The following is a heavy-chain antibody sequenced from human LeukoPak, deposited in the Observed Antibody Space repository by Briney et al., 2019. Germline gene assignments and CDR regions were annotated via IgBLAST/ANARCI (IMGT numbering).Heavy chain of an antibody. CDR2: IIPILGIA. V-gene: IGHV1-69*04. CDR3: ASPLDYYDSSGYYVEAEYFQH. Sequence: GASVKVSCKASGGTFSSYAISWVRQAPGQGLEWMGRIIPILGIANYAQKFQGRVTITADKSTSTTYMELSSLRSEDTAVYYCASPLDYYDSSGYYVEAEYFQHWGQGTLVTVSS. J-gene: IGHJ1*01. D-gene: IGHD3-22*01. CDR1: GGTFSSYA.